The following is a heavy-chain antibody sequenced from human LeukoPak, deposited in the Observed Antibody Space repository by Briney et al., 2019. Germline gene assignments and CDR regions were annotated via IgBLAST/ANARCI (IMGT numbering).Heavy chain of an antibody. CDR2: ISAYNGTT. V-gene: IGHV1-18*01. CDR1: GYTFTLYG. Sequence: ASVKVFCKASGYTFTLYGISWVPQAPGQGLEWMVWISAYNGTTNYAQKLQGRVSMTTDTSTSTAYMELRSLRSDDTAVHYCARGVGATNAFDIWGQGTLVTVSS. J-gene: IGHJ3*02. CDR3: ARGVGATNAFDI. D-gene: IGHD1-26*01.